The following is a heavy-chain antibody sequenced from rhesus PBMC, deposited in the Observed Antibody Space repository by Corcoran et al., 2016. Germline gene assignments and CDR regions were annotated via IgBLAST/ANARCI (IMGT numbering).Heavy chain of an antibody. CDR1: GGSISGYW. D-gene: IGHD3-16*01. CDR2: VGGRSGST. Sequence: QVQLQESGPGLVKPSETLSLTCAVSGGSISGYWWGWIRQPPGQGREGIGYVGGRSGSTYYNPSLKSRDTISTDTSKNRFSLKLSSVTAADTAVYYCARFGSNYKYGLDSWGQGVVVTVSS. V-gene: IGHV4-165*01. J-gene: IGHJ6*01. CDR3: ARFGSNYKYGLDS.